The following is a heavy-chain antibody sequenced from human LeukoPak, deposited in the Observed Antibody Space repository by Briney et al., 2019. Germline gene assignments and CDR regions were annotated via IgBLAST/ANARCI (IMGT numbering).Heavy chain of an antibody. J-gene: IGHJ6*03. CDR1: GGSISSYY. V-gene: IGHV4-39*07. CDR2: IYYSGST. Sequence: PSETLSLTCTVSGGSISSYYWGWIRQPPGKGLEWIRSIYYSGSTYYNPSLKSRVTISVDTSKNQFSLKLSSVTAADTAVYYCARVREDYYYMDVWGKGTTVTVSS. D-gene: IGHD4-17*01. CDR3: ARVREDYYYMDV.